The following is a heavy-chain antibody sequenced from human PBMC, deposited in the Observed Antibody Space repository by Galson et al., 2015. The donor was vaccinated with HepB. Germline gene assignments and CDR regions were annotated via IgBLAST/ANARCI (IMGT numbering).Heavy chain of an antibody. Sequence: SLRLSCAASGFTFSSYAMSWVRQAPGKGLEWVSAISGSGGSTYYADSVKGRFTISRDNSKNTLYLQMNSLRAEDTAVYYCAGEPSGGWRFDYWGRGTLVTVSS. CDR3: AGEPSGGWRFDY. J-gene: IGHJ4*02. V-gene: IGHV3-23*01. CDR1: GFTFSSYA. CDR2: ISGSGGST.